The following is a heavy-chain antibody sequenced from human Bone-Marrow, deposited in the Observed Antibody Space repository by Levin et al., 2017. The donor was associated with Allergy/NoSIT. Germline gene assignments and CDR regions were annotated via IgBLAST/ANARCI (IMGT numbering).Heavy chain of an antibody. V-gene: IGHV4-59*01. CDR1: GGSISSYY. CDR2: IYYSGST. J-gene: IGHJ5*02. Sequence: SQTLSLTCTVSGGSISSYYWSWIRQPPGKGLEWIGYIYYSGSTNYNPSLKSRVTISVDTSKNQFSLKLSSVTAADTAVYYCARGYSSSWYPRLNWFDPWGQGTLVTVSS. D-gene: IGHD6-13*01. CDR3: ARGYSSSWYPRLNWFDP.